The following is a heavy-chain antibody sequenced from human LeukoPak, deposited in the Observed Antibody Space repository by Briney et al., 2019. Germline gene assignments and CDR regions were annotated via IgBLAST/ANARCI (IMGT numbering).Heavy chain of an antibody. D-gene: IGHD5-18*01. CDR1: GFTFSSCG. CDR2: IWYDGSNK. CDR3: AKALVDTAMATGY. Sequence: PGRSLRLSCAASGFTFSSCGMHWVRQAPGKGLEWVAVIWYDGSNKYYADSVKGRFTISRDNSKNTLYLQMNSLRAEDTAVYYCAKALVDTAMATGYWGQGTLVTVSS. V-gene: IGHV3-33*06. J-gene: IGHJ4*02.